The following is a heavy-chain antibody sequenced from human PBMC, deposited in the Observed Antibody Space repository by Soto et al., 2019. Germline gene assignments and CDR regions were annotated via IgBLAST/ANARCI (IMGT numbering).Heavy chain of an antibody. CDR1: GFSFDNYG. J-gene: IGHJ4*02. CDR2: ISWNSGSI. D-gene: IGHD6-6*01. Sequence: HPGGSLRLSCAASGFSFDNYGMHWVRQAPGKGLEWVSGISWNSGSIAYAGSVKGRFTISRDNAKNSLYLQMNSLSAEDTALYYCAKDFAQHSSSSNPFDYWGQGTLVTVSS. V-gene: IGHV3-9*01. CDR3: AKDFAQHSSSSNPFDY.